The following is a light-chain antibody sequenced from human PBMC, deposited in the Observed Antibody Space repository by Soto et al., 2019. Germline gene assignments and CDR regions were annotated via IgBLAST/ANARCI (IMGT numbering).Light chain of an antibody. CDR3: QYYDNNLKVCV. CDR2: GNT. J-gene: IGLJ1*01. CDR1: SSNIGADYE. Sequence: QSVLTQPPSVSGAPGQRGIISCTGGSSNIGADYEVHWYQQLPGTAPKLLIYGNTNRPSGVPDRFSGSKSGSSASLAINGPQAEDEAEYKCQYYDNNLKVCVFGTGTKLTVL. V-gene: IGLV1-40*01.